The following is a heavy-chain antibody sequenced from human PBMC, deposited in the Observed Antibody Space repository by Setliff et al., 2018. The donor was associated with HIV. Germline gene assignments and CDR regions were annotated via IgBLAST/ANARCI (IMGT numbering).Heavy chain of an antibody. CDR3: VSSSPTTYYYGSGSPPLDY. D-gene: IGHD3-10*01. CDR1: GYTFTAYG. CDR2: MSAYSGDT. V-gene: IGHV1-18*04. J-gene: IGHJ4*02. Sequence: ASVKVSCKASGYTFTAYGITWVRQAPGQGLEWMGWMSAYSGDTKYAQKIQGRVNMTRDTSTDTAYVELRSLRFDDTALYYCVSSSPTTYYYGSGSPPLDYWGQGTLVTVSS.